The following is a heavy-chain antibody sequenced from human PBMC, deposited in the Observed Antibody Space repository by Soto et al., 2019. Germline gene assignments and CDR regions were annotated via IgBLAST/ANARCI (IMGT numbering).Heavy chain of an antibody. J-gene: IGHJ4*02. CDR3: ARRPIYCGGDCYFDY. CDR1: GYSFTSYW. CDR2: IYPGDSDT. Sequence: PGESLKISCKGSGYSFTSYWIGWVRQMPGKGLEWMGIIYPGDSDTRYSPSFQGQVTISADKSISTAYLQWSSLKASDTAMHYCARRPIYCGGDCYFDYWGQGTLVTVSS. V-gene: IGHV5-51*01. D-gene: IGHD2-21*02.